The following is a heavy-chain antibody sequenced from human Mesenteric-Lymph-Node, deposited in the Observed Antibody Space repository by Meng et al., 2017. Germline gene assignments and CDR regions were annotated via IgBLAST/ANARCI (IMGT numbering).Heavy chain of an antibody. D-gene: IGHD3-10*01. CDR1: GYTLTELS. CDR3: ARAAGGSGSYYIYYYYYGMDV. CDR2: INPNSGGT. J-gene: IGHJ6*02. Sequence: ASVKVSCKVSGYTLTELSMHWVRQAPGQGLEWMGRINPNSGGTNYAQKFQGRVTMTRDTSISTAYMELSRLRSDDTAVYYCARAAGGSGSYYIYYYYYGMDVWGQGTTGTGYS. V-gene: IGHV1-2*06.